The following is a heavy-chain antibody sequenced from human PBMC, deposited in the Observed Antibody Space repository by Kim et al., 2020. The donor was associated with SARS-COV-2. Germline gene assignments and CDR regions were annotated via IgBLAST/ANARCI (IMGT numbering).Heavy chain of an antibody. CDR2: INHSGST. J-gene: IGHJ3*02. Sequence: SETLSLTCAVYGGSFSGYYWSWIRQPPGKGLEWIGEINHSGSTNYNPSLKSRVTISVDTSKNQFSLKLSSVTAADTAVYYCASRRNGRRESWYRRTHAFDIWGQGTMVTVSS. CDR3: ASRRNGRRESWYRRTHAFDI. CDR1: GGSFSGYY. D-gene: IGHD6-13*01. V-gene: IGHV4-34*01.